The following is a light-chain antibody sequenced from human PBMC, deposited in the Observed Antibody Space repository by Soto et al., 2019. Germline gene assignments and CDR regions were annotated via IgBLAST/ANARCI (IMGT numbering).Light chain of an antibody. CDR1: SSNIGNNY. V-gene: IGLV1-51*01. CDR3: GTWDSSLSAGV. J-gene: IGLJ1*01. Sequence: QSVLTQPPSGSAAPGQKVTISCSGSSSNIGNNYVSWYQQFPATAPKLLIFDNNKRPSGTPDRFSGYKSGTSATLGITGLQTGDEADYYCGTWDSSLSAGVFGTGAKVTV. CDR2: DNN.